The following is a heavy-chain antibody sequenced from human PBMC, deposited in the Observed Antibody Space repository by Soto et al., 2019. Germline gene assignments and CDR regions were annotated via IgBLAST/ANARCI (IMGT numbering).Heavy chain of an antibody. J-gene: IGHJ6*02. CDR3: ARLDASYYYGMDV. CDR2: ISNSGSTI. D-gene: IGHD3-16*01. Sequence: PGGSLRLSCAASGFTFSDYYMSWIRQAPGKGLEWVSYISNSGSTIYYADSVKGRFTISRDNAKNSLYLQMNSLRAEDTAVYYCARLDASYYYGMDVWGQGTTVTVSS. V-gene: IGHV3-11*01. CDR1: GFTFSDYY.